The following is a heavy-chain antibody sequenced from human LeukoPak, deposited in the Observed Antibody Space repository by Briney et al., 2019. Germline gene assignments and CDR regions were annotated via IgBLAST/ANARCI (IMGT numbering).Heavy chain of an antibody. V-gene: IGHV1-69*13. D-gene: IGHD2-21*02. CDR1: GGTFGSYA. CDR3: ARSSQHIVVVTAIGVYFDY. J-gene: IGHJ4*02. CDR2: IIPILGTA. Sequence: SVKVSCTASGGTFGSYAISWVRQAPGQGLEWMGGIIPILGTANYAQKFQGRVTITADESTSTAYMELSSLRSEDTAVYYCARSSQHIVVVTAIGVYFDYWGQGTLVTVSS.